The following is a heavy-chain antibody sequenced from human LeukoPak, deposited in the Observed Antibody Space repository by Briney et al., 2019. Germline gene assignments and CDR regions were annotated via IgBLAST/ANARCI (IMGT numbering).Heavy chain of an antibody. CDR2: ISYDGSNK. D-gene: IGHD6-19*01. J-gene: IGHJ5*02. Sequence: GGSLRLSCAASGFTFSSYGMHWVRQAPGKGLEWVAVISYDGSNKYYADSVKGRFTISRDNSKNTLCLQMNSLRAEDTAVYYCARGVAVAGRNWFDPWGQGTLVTVSS. CDR1: GFTFSSYG. CDR3: ARGVAVAGRNWFDP. V-gene: IGHV3-30*03.